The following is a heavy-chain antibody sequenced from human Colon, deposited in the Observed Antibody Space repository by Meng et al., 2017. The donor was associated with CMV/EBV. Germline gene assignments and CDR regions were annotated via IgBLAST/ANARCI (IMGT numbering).Heavy chain of an antibody. D-gene: IGHD3-10*01. CDR1: GFTFNTFW. CDR3: ARDGYYGA. Sequence: GESLKISCAASGFTFNTFWMTWVRQAPGKGLEWVANIKEDGRGQWYVDSVKGRFTISRDNARKSLYLQMNSLRAEDTAVYYCARDGYYGAWGQGTLVTVSS. J-gene: IGHJ5*02. V-gene: IGHV3-7*01. CDR2: IKEDGRGQ.